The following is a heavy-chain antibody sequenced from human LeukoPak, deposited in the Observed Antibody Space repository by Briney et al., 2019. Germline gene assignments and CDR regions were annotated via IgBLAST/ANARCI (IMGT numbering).Heavy chain of an antibody. D-gene: IGHD2-2*01. J-gene: IGHJ4*02. CDR3: ARGFLPEYQLLGQYYFDY. CDR2: IYYSGST. V-gene: IGHV4-59*12. CDR1: GGSISSYY. Sequence: SETLSLTCTVSGGSISSYYWIWIRQPPGKGLEWVGYIYYSGSTNYNPSLKSRVTISVDTSKNQFSLKLSSVTAADTAVYYCARGFLPEYQLLGQYYFDYWGQGTLVTVSS.